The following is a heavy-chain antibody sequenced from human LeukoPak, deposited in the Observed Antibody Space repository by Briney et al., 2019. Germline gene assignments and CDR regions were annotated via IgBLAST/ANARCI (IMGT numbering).Heavy chain of an antibody. V-gene: IGHV3-21*01. Sequence: PGGSLRLSCAASGFTFSSYSMNWVRQAPGKGLEWVSSISSSSSYIYYADSVKGRFTISRDNAKNSLYLQMNSLRAEDTAAYYCARDSGHYYGMDVWGQGTTVTVSS. CDR2: ISSSSSYI. D-gene: IGHD3-10*01. CDR3: ARDSGHYYGMDV. CDR1: GFTFSSYS. J-gene: IGHJ6*02.